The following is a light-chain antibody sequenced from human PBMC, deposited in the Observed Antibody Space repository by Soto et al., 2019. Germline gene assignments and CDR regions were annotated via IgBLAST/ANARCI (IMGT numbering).Light chain of an antibody. CDR3: SSYTSSSTLV. J-gene: IGLJ1*01. CDR1: SSDVGGYNY. Sequence: ALTQPASVSGSPGQSITISCTGTSSDVGGYNYVSWYQQHPGKAPKLMICEVSNRPSGVSNRFSGSKSGNTASLTISGLQAEDEADYYCSSYTSSSTLVFGTGTKVTVL. V-gene: IGLV2-14*01. CDR2: EVS.